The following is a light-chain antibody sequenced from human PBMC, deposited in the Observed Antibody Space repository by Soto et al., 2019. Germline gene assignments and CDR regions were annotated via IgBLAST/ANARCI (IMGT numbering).Light chain of an antibody. CDR1: QSVSSN. Sequence: EIVMPQSPATLSVSPGERATLSCRASQSVSSNLAWYQQKPGQAPRLLIYGASTRATGIPARFSGSGSGTEVTRTSSSRQSEDFGVYYCQQYNNWPPWTVGQGTKVEIK. CDR2: GAS. V-gene: IGKV3-15*01. CDR3: QQYNNWPPWT. J-gene: IGKJ1*01.